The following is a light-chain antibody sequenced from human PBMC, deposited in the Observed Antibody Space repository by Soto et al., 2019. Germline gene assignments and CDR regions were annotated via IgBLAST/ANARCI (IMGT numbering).Light chain of an antibody. CDR3: QQCGSSPIT. V-gene: IGKV3-20*01. CDR1: QSVSSIY. Sequence: EIVLTQSPGTLSLSPGERATLSCRASQSVSSIYLAWYQQKPGQAPRLLIYGASSRATGIPDRFSGSGSGTDFTLTISRLEPEDFAVYYCQQCGSSPITFGQGTRLEI. CDR2: GAS. J-gene: IGKJ5*01.